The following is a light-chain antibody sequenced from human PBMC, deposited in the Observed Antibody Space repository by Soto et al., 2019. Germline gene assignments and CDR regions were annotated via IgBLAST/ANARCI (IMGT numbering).Light chain of an antibody. V-gene: IGKV3-11*01. CDR3: QQRSNWPPYT. CDR2: DAS. Sequence: EIVLTQSPATLSLSPGERATLSCRASQSVSSYLAWYQQKPGQAPRLLIYDASNRATGIPARFSGSGSGTDFTLTIGSLEPEDFAVYYCQQRSNWPPYTFGQGTQLEIK. CDR1: QSVSSY. J-gene: IGKJ2*01.